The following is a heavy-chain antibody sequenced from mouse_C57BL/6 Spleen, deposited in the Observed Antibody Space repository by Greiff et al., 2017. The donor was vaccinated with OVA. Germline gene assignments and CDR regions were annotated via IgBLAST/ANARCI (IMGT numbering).Heavy chain of an antibody. V-gene: IGHV1-82*01. Sequence: VQLVESGPELVKPGASVKISCKASGYAFSSSWMNWVKQRPGKGLEWIGRIYPGDGDTNYNGKFKGKATLTADKSSSTAYMQLSSLTSEDSAVYFCARSYEGWFAYWGQGTLVTVSA. CDR2: IYPGDGDT. CDR3: ARSYEGWFAY. D-gene: IGHD1-1*01. CDR1: GYAFSSSW. J-gene: IGHJ3*01.